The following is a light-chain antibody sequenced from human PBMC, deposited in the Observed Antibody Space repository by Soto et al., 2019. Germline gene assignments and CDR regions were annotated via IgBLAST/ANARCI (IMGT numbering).Light chain of an antibody. Sequence: QSVLTQPPSASGSPGQSVAISCTGTSSDVGGYNYVSWYQQHPGKAPKLMIYEVSKRPSGVPDRFSGSKSGNTASLTVSELQAEDEADYYRGSYAGSNNFVFGTGTKVTVL. CDR3: GSYAGSNNFV. V-gene: IGLV2-8*01. CDR1: SSDVGGYNY. J-gene: IGLJ1*01. CDR2: EVS.